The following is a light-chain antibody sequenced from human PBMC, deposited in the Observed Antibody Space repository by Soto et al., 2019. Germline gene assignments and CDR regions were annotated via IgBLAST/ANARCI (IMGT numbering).Light chain of an antibody. V-gene: IGLV1-51*01. J-gene: IGLJ3*02. CDR3: GTWDSSLGTEV. Sequence: QSVLTQPPSVSAAPGQKVTISCSGTTSNIANNYVSWYQQPPGTAPRLLIYDNNKPSSGIPDRFSGSKSGTSATLDITGLQTGDEADYYCGTWDSSLGTEVFGGGTKLTVL. CDR1: TSNIANNY. CDR2: DNN.